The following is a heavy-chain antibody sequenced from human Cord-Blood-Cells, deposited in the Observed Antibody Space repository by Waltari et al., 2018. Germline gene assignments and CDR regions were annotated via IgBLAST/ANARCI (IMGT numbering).Heavy chain of an antibody. J-gene: IGHJ4*02. V-gene: IGHV4-34*01. D-gene: IGHD4-17*01. Sequence: QVQLQQWGAGLLKPSETLPLTCAVYGGSFSGYYWSWIRQPPGKGLGWIGEINHSGSTNYNPSLKSRVTISVDTSKNQFSLKLSSVTAADTAVYYCARAGRRLFGLDYWGQGTLVTVSS. CDR1: GGSFSGYY. CDR2: INHSGST. CDR3: ARAGRRLFGLDY.